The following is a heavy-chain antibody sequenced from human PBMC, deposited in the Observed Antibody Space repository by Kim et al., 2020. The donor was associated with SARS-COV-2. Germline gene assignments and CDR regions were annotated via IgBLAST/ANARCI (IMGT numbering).Heavy chain of an antibody. CDR2: INPSGEIT. J-gene: IGHJ5*02. CDR3: ASDNSQDFEGGSAAWWFDP. D-gene: IGHD1-26*01. CDR1: GYTFTNHW. Sequence: ASVKVSCKPSGYTFTNHWVHWVRQAPGQGLEWIGIINPSGEITGYAQKLQGRLTITRDTSTSTVYMELSSLESEDTATYYCASDNSQDFEGGSAAWWFDP. V-gene: IGHV1-46*04.